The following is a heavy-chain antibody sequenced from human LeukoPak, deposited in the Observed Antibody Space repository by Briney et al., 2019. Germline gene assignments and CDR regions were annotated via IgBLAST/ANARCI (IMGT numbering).Heavy chain of an antibody. D-gene: IGHD3-3*01. V-gene: IGHV4-34*01. Sequence: SETLSLTCAVYGGSFSGYYWSWIRQPPGKGLEWIGEINHSGSTNYNPSLKSRVTISVDTSKNQFSLKLSSVTAADTAVYYCASRRDFWSGSDRQYYYYMDVWGKGTTVTISS. CDR1: GGSFSGYY. CDR3: ASRRDFWSGSDRQYYYYMDV. J-gene: IGHJ6*03. CDR2: INHSGST.